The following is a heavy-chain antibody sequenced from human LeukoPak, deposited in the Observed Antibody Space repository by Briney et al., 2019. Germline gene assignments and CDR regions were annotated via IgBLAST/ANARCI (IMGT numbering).Heavy chain of an antibody. CDR1: GFTFSNYA. V-gene: IGHV3-48*01. J-gene: IGHJ4*02. CDR2: ISSSSSTI. D-gene: IGHD4-23*01. CDR3: ATSVPDYGGNSGRNY. Sequence: GGSLRLSCAASGFTFSNYAMTWVRQAPGKGLEWVSYISSSSSTIYYADSVKGRFTISRDNAKNSLYLQMNSLRAEDTAVYYCATSVPDYGGNSGRNYWGQGTLVTVSS.